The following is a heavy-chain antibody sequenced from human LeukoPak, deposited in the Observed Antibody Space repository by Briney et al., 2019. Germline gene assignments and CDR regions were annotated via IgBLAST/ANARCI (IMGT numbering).Heavy chain of an antibody. Sequence: VASVKVSCKASGYTFTSYSVSWVRQAPGQGLEWMGRIIPILCIANYAQKFQGRVTITADKSTSTAYMELSSLRSEATAVYYCARDGYCSSTSCHIKRYYYYGMDVWGQGTTVTVSS. V-gene: IGHV1-69*04. J-gene: IGHJ6*02. CDR1: GYTFTSYS. CDR2: IIPILCIA. D-gene: IGHD2-2*02. CDR3: ARDGYCSSTSCHIKRYYYYGMDV.